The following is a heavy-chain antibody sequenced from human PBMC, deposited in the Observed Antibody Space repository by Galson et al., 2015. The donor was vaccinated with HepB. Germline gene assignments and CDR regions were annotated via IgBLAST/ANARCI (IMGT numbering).Heavy chain of an antibody. D-gene: IGHD4-17*01. V-gene: IGHV1-18*01. CDR3: ARDTTYGDFDY. CDR2: ISAYNGNT. CDR1: GYTFTSYG. J-gene: IGHJ4*02. Sequence: SVKVSCKASGYTFTSYGISWVRQAPGQGLEWMGWISAYNGNTDYAQKLQGRVTMTTDTPTNTAYMQLRSLRSDDTAVYYCARDTTYGDFDYWGQGTLVTVSS.